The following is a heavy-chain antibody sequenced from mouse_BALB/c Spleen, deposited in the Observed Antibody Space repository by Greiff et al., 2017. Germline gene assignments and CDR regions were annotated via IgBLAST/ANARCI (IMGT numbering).Heavy chain of an antibody. Sequence: EVKLVESGGGLVKPGGSLKLSCAASGFTFSDYYMYWVRQTPEKRLEWVATISDGGSYTYYPDSVKGRFTISRDNAKNNLYLQMSSLKSEDTAMYYCARAITTVVEDWYFDVWGAGTTVTVSS. CDR3: ARAITTVVEDWYFDV. CDR1: GFTFSDYY. D-gene: IGHD1-1*01. CDR2: ISDGGSYT. J-gene: IGHJ1*01. V-gene: IGHV5-4*02.